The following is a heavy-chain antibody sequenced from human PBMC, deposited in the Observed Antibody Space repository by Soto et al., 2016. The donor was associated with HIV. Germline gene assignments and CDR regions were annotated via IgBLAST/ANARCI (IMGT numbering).Heavy chain of an antibody. D-gene: IGHD3-22*01. CDR1: GFSFSNYA. J-gene: IGHJ2*01. V-gene: IGHV3-23*01. CDR2: ISGSGSST. CDR3: AKKGWMIAKDRNWYFDL. Sequence: QLLGSGGALVQPGGSLRLSCAASGFSFSNYAMSWVRQAPGKGLQWVSGISGSGSSTYYADSVKGRFTISRDNSKNTLYLQMKSLRAEDTAVYYCAKKGWMIAKDRNWYFDLWGRGTLVTVSS.